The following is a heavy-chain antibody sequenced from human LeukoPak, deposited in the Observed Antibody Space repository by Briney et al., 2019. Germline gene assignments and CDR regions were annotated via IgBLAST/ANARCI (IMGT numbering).Heavy chain of an antibody. J-gene: IGHJ4*02. CDR3: ARGGASRPDY. D-gene: IGHD6-6*01. Sequence: GGSLRLSCAASGFTFSSYEMNWVRQAPGKGLEWVSAISATGGTTYYADSVKGRFTISRDNSKNTLYLQMNTLRAEDTAVYYCARGGASRPDYWGRGTLVSVSS. V-gene: IGHV3-23*01. CDR2: ISATGGTT. CDR1: GFTFSSYE.